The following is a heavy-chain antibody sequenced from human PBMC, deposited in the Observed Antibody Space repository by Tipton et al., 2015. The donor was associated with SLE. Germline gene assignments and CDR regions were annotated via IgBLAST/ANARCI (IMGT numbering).Heavy chain of an antibody. CDR1: GGSISSYY. Sequence: TLSLTCTVSGGSISSYYWSWIRQPPGKGLEWIGYIYYSGSTNYNPSLKSRVTISVDTSKNQFSLKLRSVTAADTAVYYCARSVLAYRSGAFDYWGQRTLVTASS. CDR3: ARSVLAYRSGAFDY. J-gene: IGHJ4*02. CDR2: IYYSGST. D-gene: IGHD2-15*01. V-gene: IGHV4-59*01.